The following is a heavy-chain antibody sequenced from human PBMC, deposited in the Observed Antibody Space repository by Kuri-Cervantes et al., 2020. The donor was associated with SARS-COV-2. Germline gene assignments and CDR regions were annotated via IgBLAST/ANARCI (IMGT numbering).Heavy chain of an antibody. V-gene: IGHV3-9*01. CDR3: AGAPYKDSSGYSDDYFDY. Sequence: SLKISCAASGFTFDDYAMHWVRQAPGKGLEWVSGISWNSGSIGYADSVKGRFTISRDNSKNTLYLQMNSLRAEDTAVYYCAGAPYKDSSGYSDDYFDYWGQGTLVTVSS. CDR1: GFTFDDYA. D-gene: IGHD3-22*01. CDR2: ISWNSGSI. J-gene: IGHJ4*02.